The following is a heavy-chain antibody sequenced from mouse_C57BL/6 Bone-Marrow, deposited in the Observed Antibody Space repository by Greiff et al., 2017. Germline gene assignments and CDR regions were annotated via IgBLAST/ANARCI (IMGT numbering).Heavy chain of an antibody. CDR2: IDPSDSYT. Sequence: QVQLQQPGAELVKPGASVKLSCKASGYTFTSYWMQWVKQRPGQGLEWIGEIDPSDSYTNYNQKFKGKATLTVATSSSTAYMQLSSLTTEDSAVYYCELSERGFFDYWGQGTTLTVSS. D-gene: IGHD3-1*01. CDR1: GYTFTSYW. CDR3: ELSERGFFDY. J-gene: IGHJ2*01. V-gene: IGHV1-50*01.